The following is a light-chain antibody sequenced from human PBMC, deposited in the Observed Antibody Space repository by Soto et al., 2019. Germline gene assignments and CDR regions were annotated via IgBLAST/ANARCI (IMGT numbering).Light chain of an antibody. J-gene: IGKJ5*01. CDR2: AAS. V-gene: IGKV1-12*01. CDR1: QGIGTW. Sequence: DIQMTQSPSSLSASVGDRVTITCRASQGIGTWLAWYQQKPGKGPNLLIYAASSLESGVPSRFSGSGSGTDFTLTISSLEPEDSAVYYCQQRNVWPPVTFGQGTRLE. CDR3: QQRNVWPPVT.